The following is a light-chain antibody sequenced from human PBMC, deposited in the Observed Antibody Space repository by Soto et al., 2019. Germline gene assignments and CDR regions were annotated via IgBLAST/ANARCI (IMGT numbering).Light chain of an antibody. V-gene: IGLV2-8*01. CDR1: TSDVGGYNY. J-gene: IGLJ3*02. Sequence: QSALPQPPSASGSPGPSVTISCTGTTSDVGGYNYVSWYQQHPGKAPKLMIYEVSKRPSGVPDRFSGSKSGNTASLTVSGLRAEDEADYYCSSYARSNNWVFGGGTKLTVL. CDR3: SSYARSNNWV. CDR2: EVS.